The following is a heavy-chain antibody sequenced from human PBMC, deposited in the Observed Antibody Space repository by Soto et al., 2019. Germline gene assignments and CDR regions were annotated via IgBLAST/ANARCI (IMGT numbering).Heavy chain of an antibody. CDR2: ISGSGGST. CDR1: GFTFSTYA. V-gene: IGHV3-23*01. CDR3: AKDRSCSGGSCYSGEYFQQ. D-gene: IGHD2-15*01. Sequence: GGSLRLSCAASGFTFSTYAMNWVRQAPGKGLEWVSGISGSGGSTYHADSVKGRFTISRDNSKYTLYLQMKSLRAEDTAVYYCAKDRSCSGGSCYSGEYFQQWGQGTLVTVSS. J-gene: IGHJ1*01.